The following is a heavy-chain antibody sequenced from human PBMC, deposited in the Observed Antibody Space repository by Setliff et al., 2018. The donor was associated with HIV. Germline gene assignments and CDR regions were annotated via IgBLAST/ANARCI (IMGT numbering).Heavy chain of an antibody. Sequence: SETLSLTCTVSGGSISSSSYYWGWIRQPAGKGLEWIGRIYTSGSTNYDPSLKSRVTMSVDTFKNQFSLKLNSVTAADTAVYHCARLSSYRSSSYYFDYWGQGALVTVSS. V-gene: IGHV4-61*02. D-gene: IGHD6-6*01. CDR2: IYTSGST. CDR3: ARLSSYRSSSYYFDY. CDR1: GGSISSSSYY. J-gene: IGHJ4*02.